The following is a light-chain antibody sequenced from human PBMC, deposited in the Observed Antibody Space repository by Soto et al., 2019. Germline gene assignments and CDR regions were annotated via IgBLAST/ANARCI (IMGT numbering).Light chain of an antibody. Sequence: DIQMTQSPSSLSASAGDRVTITCRASQGIKNNLAWYQQKPGKAPTLLIYAASTLQSGVPSRFSGSVSGTDFTLTISSLQPEDVATYYCQKYSSVPFTFGPGTKVDIK. V-gene: IGKV1-27*01. CDR2: AAS. CDR1: QGIKNN. J-gene: IGKJ3*01. CDR3: QKYSSVPFT.